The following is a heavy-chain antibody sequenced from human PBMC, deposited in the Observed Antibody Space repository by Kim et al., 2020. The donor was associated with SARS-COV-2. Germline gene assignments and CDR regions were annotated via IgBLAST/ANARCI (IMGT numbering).Heavy chain of an antibody. D-gene: IGHD3-16*01. J-gene: IGHJ4*02. Sequence: KRSGGGKNYAPKFQGRVTMTVDTSTNPVYMELSSLRSDDTAVYYCAKEGGHWGQGTLVTVSS. CDR3: AKEGGH. V-gene: IGHV1-46*01. CDR2: KRSGGGK.